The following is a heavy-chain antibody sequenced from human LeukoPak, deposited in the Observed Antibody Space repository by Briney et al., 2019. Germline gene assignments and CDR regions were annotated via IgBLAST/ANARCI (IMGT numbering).Heavy chain of an antibody. CDR1: GGSISGYY. CDR3: ARFTYTTRPSDV. Sequence: SETLCLTCTVSGGSISGYYWSWIRQPPGQTLEWIGYIYNSGSTKYNPSLQSRVTMSVDTSMNQFSLRLSSVTAADTAVYYCARFTYTTRPSDVWGKGTTVTVSS. CDR2: IYNSGST. D-gene: IGHD3-16*01. V-gene: IGHV4-4*09. J-gene: IGHJ6*04.